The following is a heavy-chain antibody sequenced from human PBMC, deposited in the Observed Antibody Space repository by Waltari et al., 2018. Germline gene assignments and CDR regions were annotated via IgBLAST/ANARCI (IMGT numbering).Heavy chain of an antibody. CDR1: GFTVSSNY. J-gene: IGHJ2*01. V-gene: IGHV3-53*01. Sequence: EVQLVESGGGLIQPGGSLRLSCAASGFTVSSNYMSWVRQAPGKGLEWVSVINSGGDTHYAAPVKGRFTISRDSSKNTVYLQMSTLRAEDTALYYCARDVTGYYYFDLWGRGTLVTVSS. CDR2: INSGGDT. CDR3: ARDVTGYYYFDL.